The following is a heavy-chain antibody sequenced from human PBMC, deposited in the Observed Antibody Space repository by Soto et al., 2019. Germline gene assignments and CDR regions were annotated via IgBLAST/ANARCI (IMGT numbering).Heavy chain of an antibody. CDR1: GYSFTSLD. CDR3: ARGVSAGVDY. CDR2: MQHSTGRT. J-gene: IGHJ4*02. Sequence: QVQLVQSGAEVREPGASVKVSCKASGYSFTSLDINWVRQTAGQGLEWMGWMQHSTGRTGYAQKFQGRVTMTRDTSINAAYMGLTTLTSDDKAFYYCARGVSAGVDYWGQGTLVTVSS. V-gene: IGHV1-8*01. D-gene: IGHD1-26*01.